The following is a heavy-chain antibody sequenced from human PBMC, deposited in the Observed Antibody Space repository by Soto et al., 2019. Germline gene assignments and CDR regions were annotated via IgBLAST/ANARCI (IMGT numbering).Heavy chain of an antibody. CDR2: IVVGSGTT. D-gene: IGHD2-15*01. J-gene: IGHJ3*02. Sequence: SVKVSCKTSVFTFSNSAVQWVRQARGQRLEWMGWIVVGSGTTNYAQKFREGVTITRDMSTSTAHMEVSSLTSEDTAVYYCAAELYSGGSCCSFDIWGQGTMATVSS. CDR1: VFTFSNSA. CDR3: AAELYSGGSCCSFDI. V-gene: IGHV1-58*01.